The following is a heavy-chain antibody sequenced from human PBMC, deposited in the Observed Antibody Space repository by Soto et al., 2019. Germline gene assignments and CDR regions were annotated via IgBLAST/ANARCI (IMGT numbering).Heavy chain of an antibody. Sequence: ASVKVSCKVSGYTLTELSMHWVRQAPGKGLEWMGGFDPENGETIFAQKFQGRVTMTEDTSTDTAYMELSSLRSEDTAVYYCATPSGYDFWSGPDAFDIWGQGTMVTVSS. J-gene: IGHJ3*02. D-gene: IGHD3-3*01. CDR2: FDPENGET. CDR1: GYTLTELS. CDR3: ATPSGYDFWSGPDAFDI. V-gene: IGHV1-24*01.